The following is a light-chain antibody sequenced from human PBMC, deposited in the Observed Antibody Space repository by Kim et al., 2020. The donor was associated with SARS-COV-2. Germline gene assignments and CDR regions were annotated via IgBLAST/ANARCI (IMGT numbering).Light chain of an antibody. CDR3: NSRDSNDNVV. CDR2: GKN. CDR1: SLRSYY. J-gene: IGLJ2*01. Sequence: SSELTQDPAVSVALGQTVRITCQGDSLRSYYATWYQQKPGQAPILFIYGKNNLPSGIPDRFSGSSSGNTASLTITGTQAGDEADYYCNSRDSNDNVVFGG. V-gene: IGLV3-19*01.